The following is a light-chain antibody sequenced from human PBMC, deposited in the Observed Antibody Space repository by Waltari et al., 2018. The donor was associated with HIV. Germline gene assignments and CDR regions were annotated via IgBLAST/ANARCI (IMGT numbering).Light chain of an antibody. CDR1: QSVRTN. V-gene: IGKV3-15*01. J-gene: IGKJ5*01. CDR2: GAS. CDR3: QQYDNWPPVT. Sequence: EIVMTQSPATLSVSPGERATFSCRSSQSVRTNLAWYQQKPGQAPRLLIHGASTRATGIPARFSGSGSGTEFTLTISSLQSEDFAVYYCQQYDNWPPVTFGQGTRLEI.